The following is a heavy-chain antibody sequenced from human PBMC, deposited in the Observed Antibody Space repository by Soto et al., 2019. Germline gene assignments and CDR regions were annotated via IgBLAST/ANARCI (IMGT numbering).Heavy chain of an antibody. Sequence: LSLTCAVHGGSFRGYYWSWIRQPSGKGLEWIGEINHSGSTNYNPSLKSRVTISVDTSKNQFSLKLSSVTAADTAVYYCARGPYSSSSDYFDYWGQGTLVTVSS. CDR2: INHSGST. V-gene: IGHV4-34*01. J-gene: IGHJ4*02. CDR1: GGSFRGYY. D-gene: IGHD6-6*01. CDR3: ARGPYSSSSDYFDY.